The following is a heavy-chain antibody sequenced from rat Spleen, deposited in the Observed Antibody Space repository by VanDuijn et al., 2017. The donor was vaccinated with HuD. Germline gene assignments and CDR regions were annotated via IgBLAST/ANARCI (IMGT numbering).Heavy chain of an antibody. Sequence: EVQLVESGGGLVQPGRSLKLSCAASGFTFSDYYMAWVRQAPKKGLEWVTSISYDGSTPYYRNSVRGRFTISRDNAKSTLYLQMDSLRSEDTATYYCTRGYYFDCWGRGVMVTVSS. D-gene: IGHD1-11*01. J-gene: IGHJ2*01. CDR3: TRGYYFDC. V-gene: IGHV5-20*01. CDR1: GFTFSDYY. CDR2: ISYDGSTP.